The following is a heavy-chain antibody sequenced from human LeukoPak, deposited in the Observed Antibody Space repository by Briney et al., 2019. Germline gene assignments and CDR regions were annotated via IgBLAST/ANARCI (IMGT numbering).Heavy chain of an antibody. CDR2: ISVYNGNT. Sequence: GASVKVSCKASGYTFTSYGISWVRQAPGQGLEWMGWISVYNGNTNYAQKLQGRVTMTTDTSTSTAYMELRSLRSDDTAVYYCARDLITLVRGVIGYWGQGTLVTVSS. V-gene: IGHV1-18*01. J-gene: IGHJ4*02. CDR1: GYTFTSYG. CDR3: ARDLITLVRGVIGY. D-gene: IGHD3-10*01.